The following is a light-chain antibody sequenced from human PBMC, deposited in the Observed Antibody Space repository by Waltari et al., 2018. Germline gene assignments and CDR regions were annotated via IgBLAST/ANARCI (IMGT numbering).Light chain of an antibody. CDR3: QHYLRLPVT. V-gene: IGKV3-20*01. CDR2: GAS. J-gene: IGKJ1*01. Sequence: TLSLSVGERATVSCRASESVSRALAWYQQKPGQAPRLLIYGASTRATGIPDRFSGSGSGTDFSLTISRLEPDDFAVYYCQHYLRLPVTFGQGTTVEI. CDR1: ESVSRA.